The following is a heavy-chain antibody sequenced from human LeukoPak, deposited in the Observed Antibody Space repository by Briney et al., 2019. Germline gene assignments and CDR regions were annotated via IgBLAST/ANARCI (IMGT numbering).Heavy chain of an antibody. CDR1: GCTFTGYY. CDR3: ARDPSYSSSFVSYYYYMDV. CDR2: INPNSGGT. V-gene: IGHV1-2*02. D-gene: IGHD6-6*01. Sequence: ASVKVSCKASGCTFTGYYMHWVRQAPGQGLEWMGWINPNSGGTNYAQKFQGRVTMTRDTSISTAYMELSRLRSDDTAVYYCARDPSYSSSFVSYYYYMDVWGKGTTVTVSS. J-gene: IGHJ6*03.